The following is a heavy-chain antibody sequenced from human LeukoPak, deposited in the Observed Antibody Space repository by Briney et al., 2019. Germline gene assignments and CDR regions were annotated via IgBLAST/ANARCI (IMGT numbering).Heavy chain of an antibody. CDR2: IWYDESNK. D-gene: IGHD2/OR15-2a*01. CDR3: ARDQIQNYYYSGMDV. CDR1: GFTFSNFG. V-gene: IGHV3-33*01. Sequence: GGSLRLSCAASGFTFSNFGMHWVRQAPGKGLEWVAVIWYDESNKYYADSVKGRFTISRDNSKNTLYLQMNSLRAEDTAVYYCARDQIQNYYYSGMDVWGQGTTVTVSS. J-gene: IGHJ6*02.